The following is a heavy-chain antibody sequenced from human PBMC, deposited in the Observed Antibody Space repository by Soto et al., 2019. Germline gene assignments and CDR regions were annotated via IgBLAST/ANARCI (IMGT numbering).Heavy chain of an antibody. D-gene: IGHD1-26*01. CDR1: GFTFSSYA. Sequence: GGSLRLSCAASGFTFSSYAMHWVRQAPGKGLEWVAVISYDGSNKYYADSVKGRFTISRDNSKNTLYLQMNSLRAEDTAVYYCARAGQYSGSYYYYGMDVWGQGTTVTVSS. V-gene: IGHV3-30-3*01. J-gene: IGHJ6*02. CDR2: ISYDGSNK. CDR3: ARAGQYSGSYYYYGMDV.